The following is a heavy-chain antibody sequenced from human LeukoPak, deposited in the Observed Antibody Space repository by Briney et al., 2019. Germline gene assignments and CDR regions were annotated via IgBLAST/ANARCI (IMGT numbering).Heavy chain of an antibody. CDR2: IYYSGST. J-gene: IGHJ3*02. CDR3: ATYGDYASDAFDI. V-gene: IGHV4-59*12. CDR1: GGSISSYY. D-gene: IGHD4-17*01. Sequence: PSETLSLTCTVSGGSISSYYWSWIRQPPGKGLEWIGYIYYSGSTNYNPSLKSRVTISVDKSKNQFSLKLSSVTAADTAVYYCATYGDYASDAFDIWGQGTMVTVSS.